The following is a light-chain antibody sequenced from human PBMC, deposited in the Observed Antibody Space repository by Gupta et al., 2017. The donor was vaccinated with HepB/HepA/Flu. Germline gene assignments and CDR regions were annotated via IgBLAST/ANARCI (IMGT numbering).Light chain of an antibody. CDR3: QRYYDSIPLS. J-gene: IGKJ4*01. Sequence: LTLSPADTTSLTCSASQVFTNGYLSLYQHKPGQAPRLLIFSAAGSAAGIPVRFSGSGSGTDFTFTISRREPEDYAVDYYQRYYDSIPLSFGGGTKVEMK. CDR1: QVFTNGY. V-gene: IGKV3-20*01. CDR2: SAA.